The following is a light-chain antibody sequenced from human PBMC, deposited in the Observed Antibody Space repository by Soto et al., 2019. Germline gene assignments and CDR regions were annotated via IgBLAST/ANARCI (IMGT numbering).Light chain of an antibody. CDR1: QRISSN. CDR3: QQYNNWPPAYT. Sequence: EIVMTQSPATLSVSPRERATLSCRASQRISSNLAWYQQKPGQAPRLLIYGASTRATGIPERFSGSGSGSEFTLTISSLQSEDLAVYYCQQYNNWPPAYTFGQGTKVDIK. J-gene: IGKJ2*01. V-gene: IGKV3-15*01. CDR2: GAS.